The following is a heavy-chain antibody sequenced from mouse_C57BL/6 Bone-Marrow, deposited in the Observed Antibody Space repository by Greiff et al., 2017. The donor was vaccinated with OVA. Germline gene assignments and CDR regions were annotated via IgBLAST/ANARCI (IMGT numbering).Heavy chain of an antibody. J-gene: IGHJ2*01. Sequence: QVQLKESGPELVKPGASVKISCKASGYAFSSSWMNWVKQRPGKGLEWIGRIYPGDGDTNYNGKFKGKATLTADKSSSTAYMQLRSLTSEDSAVYFCAVYGNYDYWGQGTTLTVSS. CDR3: AVYGNYDY. CDR2: IYPGDGDT. CDR1: GYAFSSSW. V-gene: IGHV1-82*01. D-gene: IGHD2-1*01.